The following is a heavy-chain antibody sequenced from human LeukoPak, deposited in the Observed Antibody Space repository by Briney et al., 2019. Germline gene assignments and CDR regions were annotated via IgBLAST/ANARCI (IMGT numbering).Heavy chain of an antibody. CDR2: ISWDSAAI. Sequence: GGSLRLSCAASGFTFSNYDMHWVRQAPGKGLEWVSGISWDSAAIGYADSVRGRFTLSRDNAKNSLFLQMSSLRVEDTALYYCTKRARMGVAAAGDGFHIWGQGTMVTVSS. V-gene: IGHV3-9*01. D-gene: IGHD6-13*01. J-gene: IGHJ3*02. CDR3: TKRARMGVAAAGDGFHI. CDR1: GFTFSNYD.